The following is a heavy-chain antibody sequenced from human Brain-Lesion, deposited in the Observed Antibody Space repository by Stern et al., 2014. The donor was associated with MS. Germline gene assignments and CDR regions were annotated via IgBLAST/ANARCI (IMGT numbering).Heavy chain of an antibody. V-gene: IGHV4-39*01. CDR2: LYYSGNT. CDR1: GGSVSSTSYA. D-gene: IGHD2-15*01. Sequence: QLVESGPGLVKPSETLSLTCTVAGGSVSSTSYAWAWIRQPPGKGLEWIGALYYSGNTYYSPSLKSRLTISLEMSKNQLSLHLRLVTAADTAVYYCAGEEDIRYCSGGSCTGNWFDPWGQGTLVTVSS. CDR3: AGEEDIRYCSGGSCTGNWFDP. J-gene: IGHJ5*02.